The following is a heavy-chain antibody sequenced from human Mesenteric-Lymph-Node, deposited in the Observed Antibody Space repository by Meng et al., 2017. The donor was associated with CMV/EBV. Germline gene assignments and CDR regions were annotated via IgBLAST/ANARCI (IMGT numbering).Heavy chain of an antibody. Sequence: QVHLQPWGAGLFKPSETLSLTCAVYGGSFSGYYWSWIRQPPGKGLEWIGEINHSGVPNYNPSLKSRVTISLDRSKNQFSLKLSSVTAEDTAVYYCARGSDIPVNNYWGQGTLVTVSS. V-gene: IGHV4-34*01. CDR1: GGSFSGYY. CDR2: INHSGVP. D-gene: IGHD2-15*01. J-gene: IGHJ4*02. CDR3: ARGSDIPVNNY.